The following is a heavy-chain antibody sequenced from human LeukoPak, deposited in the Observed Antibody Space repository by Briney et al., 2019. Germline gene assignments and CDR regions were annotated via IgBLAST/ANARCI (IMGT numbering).Heavy chain of an antibody. V-gene: IGHV4-38-2*02. D-gene: IGHD3-22*01. CDR2: IYHSGST. CDR1: GYSISSGYY. J-gene: IGHJ4*02. Sequence: SETLSLTCTVSGYSISSGYYWGWIRPPPGKGLEWIGSIYHSGSTYYNPSLKSRVTISVDTSKNQFSLKLSSVTAADTAVYYCARDGHYDSSGYYYLFDYWGQGTLVTVSS. CDR3: ARDGHYDSSGYYYLFDY.